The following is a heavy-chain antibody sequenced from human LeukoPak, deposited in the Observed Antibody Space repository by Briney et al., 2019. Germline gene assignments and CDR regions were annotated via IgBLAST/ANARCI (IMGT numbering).Heavy chain of an antibody. J-gene: IGHJ4*02. V-gene: IGHV3-30*02. D-gene: IGHD3-3*01. Sequence: GGSLRLPCAASGFTFSSYGMHWVRQAPGKGLEWVAFIRYDGSNKYYADSVKGRFTISRDNSKNTLYLQMNSLRAEDTAVYYCAKDRYDFWSGYRKGLYSVWGQGTLVTVSS. CDR1: GFTFSSYG. CDR2: IRYDGSNK. CDR3: AKDRYDFWSGYRKGLYSV.